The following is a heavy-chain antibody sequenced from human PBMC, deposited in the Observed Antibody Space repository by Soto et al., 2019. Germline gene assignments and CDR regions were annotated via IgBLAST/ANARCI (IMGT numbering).Heavy chain of an antibody. V-gene: IGHV1-69*13. CDR2: IIPIFGTA. CDR1: GGTFSSYA. J-gene: IGHJ3*02. CDR3: ARVPLRYFDWLLYAFDI. D-gene: IGHD3-9*01. Sequence: ASVKVSCKASGGTFSSYAISWVRQAPGQGLEWMGGIIPIFGTANYAQKFQGRVTITADESTSTAYMELSSLRSEDTAMYYCARVPLRYFDWLLYAFDIWGQGTMGTVSS.